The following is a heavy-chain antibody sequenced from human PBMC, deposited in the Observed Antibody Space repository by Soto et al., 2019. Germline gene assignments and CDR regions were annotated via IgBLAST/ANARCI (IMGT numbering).Heavy chain of an antibody. J-gene: IGHJ4*02. CDR2: IYSDGITT. CDR1: GFTFNTHW. Sequence: GGSLRLSCTASGFTFNTHWMHWVRQAPGKGLVWVSRIYSDGITTNYADSVKGRLTVSRDNAKNTVYLHVNTLRDEDTAVYYCARGGAMGVDYWGQGTLVTVSS. D-gene: IGHD1-26*01. CDR3: ARGGAMGVDY. V-gene: IGHV3-74*01.